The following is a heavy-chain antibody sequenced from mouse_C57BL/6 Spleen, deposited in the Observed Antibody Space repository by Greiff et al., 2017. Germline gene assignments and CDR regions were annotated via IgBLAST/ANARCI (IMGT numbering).Heavy chain of an antibody. D-gene: IGHD2-3*01. CDR3: ARDGYYPFDY. CDR1: GYAFSSYW. V-gene: IGHV1-80*01. J-gene: IGHJ2*01. CDR2: IYPGDGDT. Sequence: QVQLKQSGAELVKPGASVKISCKASGYAFSSYWMNWVKQRPGKGLEWIGQIYPGDGDTNYNGKFKGKATLTADKSSSTAYMPRSSLTSEDSAVYFWARDGYYPFDYWGQGTTLTVSS.